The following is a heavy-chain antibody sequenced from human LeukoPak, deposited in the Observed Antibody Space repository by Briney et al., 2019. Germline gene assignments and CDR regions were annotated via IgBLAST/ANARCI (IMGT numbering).Heavy chain of an antibody. CDR3: AIAERYSYGYIDY. CDR2: INHSGST. D-gene: IGHD5-18*01. J-gene: IGHJ4*02. Sequence: PSETLSLTCAVYGGSFSGYYWSWIRQPPEKGLEWIGEINHSGSTNYNPSLKSRVTISVDASKNQFSLKLSSVTAADTAVYYCAIAERYSYGYIDYWGQGTLVTVSS. V-gene: IGHV4-34*01. CDR1: GGSFSGYY.